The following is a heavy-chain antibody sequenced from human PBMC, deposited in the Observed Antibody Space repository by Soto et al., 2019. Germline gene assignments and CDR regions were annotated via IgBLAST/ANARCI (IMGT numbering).Heavy chain of an antibody. CDR3: ARDVRATYDFWSVDWFDP. CDR2: ISAYNGNT. J-gene: IGHJ5*02. Sequence: QVQLVQSGAEVKKPGASVKVSCKASGYTFINYGISWVRQAPGQGLEWMGWISAYNGNTNYAQTLQGRVTMTTDTSTSTAYMELRSLRSDDTAVYYCARDVRATYDFWSVDWFDPWGQGTLVTVSS. CDR1: GYTFINYG. V-gene: IGHV1-18*01. D-gene: IGHD3-3*01.